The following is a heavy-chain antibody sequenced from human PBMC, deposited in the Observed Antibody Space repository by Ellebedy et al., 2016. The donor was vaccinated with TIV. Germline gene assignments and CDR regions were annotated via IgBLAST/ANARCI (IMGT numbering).Heavy chain of an antibody. CDR3: AKEKGSSRVFDY. J-gene: IGHJ4*02. D-gene: IGHD1-26*01. V-gene: IGHV3-9*01. CDR1: GFTFDDYA. Sequence: SLKISCAASGFTFDDYAMHWVRHAPGKGLEWVSGISWNSGRIGYADSVKGRFTISRDNAENSLYLQMNSLRAEDTALYYCAKEKGSSRVFDYWGQGTPVTVSS. CDR2: ISWNSGRI.